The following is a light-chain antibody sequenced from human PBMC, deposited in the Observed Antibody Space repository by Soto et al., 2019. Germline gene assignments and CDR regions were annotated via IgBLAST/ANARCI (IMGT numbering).Light chain of an antibody. V-gene: IGKV3-15*01. CDR1: QSVSSN. CDR3: QQYTNWPPRYT. Sequence: EIVLTQSPGTLSVSPGERATLSCRASQSVSSNLAWYQQKPGQAPRLLMYGASTRATGIPARFSGSGSGTEFTLTISSLHSEDFAVYYCQQYTNWPPRYTFGQGTKLEIK. CDR2: GAS. J-gene: IGKJ2*01.